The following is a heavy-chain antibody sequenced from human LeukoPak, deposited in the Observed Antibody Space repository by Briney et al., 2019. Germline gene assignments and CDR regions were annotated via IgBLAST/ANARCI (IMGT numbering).Heavy chain of an antibody. CDR2: ISTSGNTR. J-gene: IGHJ4*02. V-gene: IGHV3-48*03. Sequence: GGSLRLSCAASGFTFSDYEMNWVRQAPGKGLEWVSYISTSGNTRYYADSVKGRLTISRDNAKNSLYLQMNSLRVEDTAVYYCARELSGTTSYYFDYWGQGTLVTVSS. CDR1: GFTFSDYE. D-gene: IGHD1-7*01. CDR3: ARELSGTTSYYFDY.